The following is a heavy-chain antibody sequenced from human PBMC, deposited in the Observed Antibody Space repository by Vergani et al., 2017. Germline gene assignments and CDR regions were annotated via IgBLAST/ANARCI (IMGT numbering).Heavy chain of an antibody. CDR1: GYTFTGYY. D-gene: IGHD3-9*01. Sequence: QVQLVQSGAEVKKPGASVKVSCKASGYTFTGYYMHWVRQAPGQGLEWMGWINPNSGGTNYAQKFPGRVTITRDTSISTAYMELSRLRSDDTAVYYCAGVSGYYDILTGYRPSGPIDDWGEGSLVTVSS. V-gene: IGHV1-2*02. CDR2: INPNSGGT. J-gene: IGHJ4*02. CDR3: AGVSGYYDILTGYRPSGPIDD.